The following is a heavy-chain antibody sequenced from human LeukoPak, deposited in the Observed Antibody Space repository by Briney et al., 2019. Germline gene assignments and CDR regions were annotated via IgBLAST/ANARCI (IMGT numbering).Heavy chain of an antibody. D-gene: IGHD1-1*01. CDR1: GFTFSSYW. J-gene: IGHJ4*02. CDR3: AKGTDYFDY. CDR2: INSDGSST. V-gene: IGHV3-74*01. Sequence: GGSLRLSCAASGFTFSSYWMHWVRKAPGKGLVWVSRINSDGSSTSYADSVKGRFTISRDNSKNTLYLQMNSLRAEDTAVYYCAKGTDYFDYWGQGTLVTVSS.